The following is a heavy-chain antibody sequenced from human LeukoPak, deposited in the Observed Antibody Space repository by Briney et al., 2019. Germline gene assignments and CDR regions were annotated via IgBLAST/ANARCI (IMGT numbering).Heavy chain of an antibody. CDR1: GFTFSRYW. Sequence: PGGSLRLSCAASGFTFSRYWMSWVRQAPGKGLEWVANIKEDGSDKYYVDSVKGRFTISRDNAKNSLYLQMNSLRAEDTAAYYCAREIGGAQHYFDYWGQGTLVTVSS. CDR2: IKEDGSDK. J-gene: IGHJ4*02. V-gene: IGHV3-7*05. CDR3: AREIGGAQHYFDY. D-gene: IGHD1-26*01.